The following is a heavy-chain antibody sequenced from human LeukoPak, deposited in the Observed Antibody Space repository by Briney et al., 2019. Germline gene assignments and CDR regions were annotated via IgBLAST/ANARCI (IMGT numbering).Heavy chain of an antibody. CDR2: IYYSGST. D-gene: IGHD4-23*01. V-gene: IGHV4-30-4*08. J-gene: IGHJ4*02. Sequence: SETLSLTCTVSGGSISSGDYYWSWIRQPPGKGLEWIGYIYYSGSTYYNPSLKSRVTISVDTSKNQFSLKLNSVTAADTAVYYCARDLPTVVPRSHFFDYWGQGTLVTVSS. CDR3: ARDLPTVVPRSHFFDY. CDR1: GGSISSGDYY.